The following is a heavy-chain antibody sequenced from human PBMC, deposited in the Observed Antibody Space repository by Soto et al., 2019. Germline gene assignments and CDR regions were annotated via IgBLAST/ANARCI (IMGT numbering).Heavy chain of an antibody. D-gene: IGHD3-10*01. J-gene: IGHJ4*02. Sequence: PGGSLRLSCAASGFTFSSYSMNWVRQAPGKGLEWVSYISSSSSIIYYADSVKGRFTISRDSAKNSLFLQMNSLRDEDTAVYYCARNDDYGSGNYYYYFDYWGQGTLVTVSS. CDR2: ISSSSSII. CDR3: ARNDDYGSGNYYYYFDY. V-gene: IGHV3-48*02. CDR1: GFTFSSYS.